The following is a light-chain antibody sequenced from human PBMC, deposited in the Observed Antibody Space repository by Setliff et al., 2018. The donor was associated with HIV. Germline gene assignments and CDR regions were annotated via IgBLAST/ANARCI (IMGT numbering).Light chain of an antibody. CDR3: QSDDNTKNIVI. Sequence: NFILTQPHSVSEYPGKTVTISCTRNSGSIAANYVHWYQQRPGSSPTVVIYNHHESPSGVPDRFSGSLGSPPNSASLTISGLKAEDEDDYYCQSDDNTKNIVIFGGGTKVTVL. V-gene: IGLV6-57*01. CDR2: NHH. CDR1: SGSIAANY. J-gene: IGLJ2*01.